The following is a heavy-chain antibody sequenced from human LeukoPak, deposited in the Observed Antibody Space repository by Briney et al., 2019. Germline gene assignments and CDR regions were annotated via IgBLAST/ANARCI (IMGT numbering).Heavy chain of an antibody. CDR1: GYTFTSYG. CDR2: ISAYNGNT. V-gene: IGHV1-18*01. D-gene: IGHD3-10*01. J-gene: IGHJ5*02. CDR3: ARRGPGSSLHWFDP. Sequence: GASVKVSCKASGYTFTSYGISWVRQAPGQGLEWMGWISAYNGNTNYAQKIQGRVTMTTDTSTRTAYMELRSLRYDDTAVYYCARRGPGSSLHWFDPWGQGTLVTVSS.